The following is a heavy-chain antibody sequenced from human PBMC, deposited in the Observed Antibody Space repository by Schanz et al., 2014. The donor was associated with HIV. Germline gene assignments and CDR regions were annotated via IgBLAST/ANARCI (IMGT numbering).Heavy chain of an antibody. Sequence: ESGGGVVRPGRSLRLSCAASGFTFDSYGMHWVRQAPGKGLEWGAVISYDGTNKVYADPVKGRFTVSRDNSKNTLYLQLKSLRAEDTAVYYCARDYHWNWFDPWGQGTLVTVSS. CDR2: ISYDGTNK. V-gene: IGHV3-30*03. D-gene: IGHD1-20*01. CDR1: GFTFDSYG. J-gene: IGHJ5*02. CDR3: ARDYHWNWFDP.